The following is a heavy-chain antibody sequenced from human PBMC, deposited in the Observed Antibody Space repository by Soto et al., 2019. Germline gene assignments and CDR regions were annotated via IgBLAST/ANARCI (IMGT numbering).Heavy chain of an antibody. CDR2: TNAGNGNT. V-gene: IGHV1-3*01. CDR1: GYTFTSYA. J-gene: IGHJ3*02. D-gene: IGHD2-15*01. Sequence: GASVKVSCKASGYTFTSYAMHWVRQAPGQRLEWMGWTNAGNGNTKYSQKFQGRVTITRDTSASTAYMELSSLRSEDTAVYYCARTPEGYCSGGSCYSDAFDIWGQGTMVTVSS. CDR3: ARTPEGYCSGGSCYSDAFDI.